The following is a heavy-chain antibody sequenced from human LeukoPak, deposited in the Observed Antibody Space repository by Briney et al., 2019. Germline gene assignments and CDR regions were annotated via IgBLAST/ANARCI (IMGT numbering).Heavy chain of an antibody. D-gene: IGHD5-18*01. CDR3: ARDEKWIQLPDY. J-gene: IGHJ4*02. V-gene: IGHV4-4*07. Sequence: SSETLSLTCTVSGGSISSYYWSCIRQPAGKGLEWIGRIYTSGSTNYNPSLKSRVTMSVDTSKNQFSLKLSSVAAADTAVYYCARDEKWIQLPDYWGQGTLVTVSS. CDR1: GGSISSYY. CDR2: IYTSGST.